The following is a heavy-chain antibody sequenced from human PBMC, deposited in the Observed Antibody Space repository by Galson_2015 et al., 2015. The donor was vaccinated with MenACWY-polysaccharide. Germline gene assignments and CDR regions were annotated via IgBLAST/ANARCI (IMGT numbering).Heavy chain of an antibody. D-gene: IGHD3-22*01. J-gene: IGHJ4*02. Sequence: SLRLSCAASGFTFSSYAMHWVRQAPGKGLEWVSLISGDGGSTYYADSVKGRFTISRDNSKNSLYLQMNSLRTEDTALYYCAKDNPPPYYYDSSGYYGAFDYWGQGTLVTVSS. CDR1: GFTFSSYA. V-gene: IGHV3-43*02. CDR3: AKDNPPPYYYDSSGYYGAFDY. CDR2: ISGDGGST.